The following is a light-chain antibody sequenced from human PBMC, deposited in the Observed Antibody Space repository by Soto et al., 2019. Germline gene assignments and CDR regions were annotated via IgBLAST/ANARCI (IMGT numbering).Light chain of an antibody. CDR3: ASWDDSLNGHV. V-gene: IGLV1-44*01. CDR1: SSNIASNT. J-gene: IGLJ1*01. CDR2: SND. Sequence: QSVVTQAPSASGTPGQRVTVSCSGSSSNIASNTVNWYQQLPGTAPKLLIYSNDQRPSGVPDRFSASKSGTSASLAISGLQSEDEADYYCASWDDSLNGHVFGTGTKVTVL.